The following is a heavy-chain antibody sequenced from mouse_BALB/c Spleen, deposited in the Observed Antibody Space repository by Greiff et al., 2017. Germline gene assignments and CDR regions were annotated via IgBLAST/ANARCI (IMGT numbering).Heavy chain of an antibody. V-gene: IGHV5-12-2*01. D-gene: IGHD2-1*01. J-gene: IGHJ1*01. CDR3: ARQGNYLWYFDV. CDR1: GFTFSSYT. CDR2: ISNGGGST. Sequence: EVMLVESGGGLVQPGGSLKLSCAASGFTFSSYTMSWVRQTPEKRLEWVAYISNGGGSTYYPDTVKGRFTISRDNAKNTLYLQMSSLKSEDTAMYYCARQGNYLWYFDVWGAGTTVTVSS.